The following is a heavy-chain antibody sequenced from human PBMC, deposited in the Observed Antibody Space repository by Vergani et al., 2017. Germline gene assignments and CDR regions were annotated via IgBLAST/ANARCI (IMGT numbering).Heavy chain of an antibody. CDR3: ARQDWXGYYPHYYYYGMDV. Sequence: QVQLQESGPGLVRPSETLTLTCAVSGYSISSGYYWGWIRQPPGKGLEWIGTIYHSGSTYYNPSLKSRVTISVDTSKNQFSLRLSSLTAADTAVYYCARQDWXGYYPHYYYYGMDVWGQGTTVTVSS. V-gene: IGHV4-38-2*01. J-gene: IGHJ6*02. D-gene: IGHD3-22*01. CDR2: IYHSGST. CDR1: GYSISSGYY.